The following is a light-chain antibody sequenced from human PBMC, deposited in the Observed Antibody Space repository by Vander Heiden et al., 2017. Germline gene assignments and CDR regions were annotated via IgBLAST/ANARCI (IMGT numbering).Light chain of an antibody. J-gene: IGKJ3*01. CDR3: QHYGGSPLFT. V-gene: IGKV3-20*01. Sequence: VVLTQSPVTLSLSPGERATLSCTASQSLTSGYLAWYQQKPGQAPRLVISGAASRATGIPDRFYGRGSGTDFTLTISRLEPEDSAVYYCQHYGGSPLFTFGPGTKVDIK. CDR1: QSLTSGY. CDR2: GAA.